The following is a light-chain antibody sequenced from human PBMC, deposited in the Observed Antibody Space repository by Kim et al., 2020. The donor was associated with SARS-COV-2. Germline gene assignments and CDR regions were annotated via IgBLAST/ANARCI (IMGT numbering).Light chain of an antibody. CDR1: QSVSNS. CDR2: DAS. V-gene: IGKV3-11*01. Sequence: SLSPGERATLSCRASQSVSNSLAWYQQKPGQAPRLLIYDASNRATGIPARFSGSGSGTDFTLTISSLEPEDFAVYYCQQSNNWITFGGGTKLEI. J-gene: IGKJ4*01. CDR3: QQSNNWIT.